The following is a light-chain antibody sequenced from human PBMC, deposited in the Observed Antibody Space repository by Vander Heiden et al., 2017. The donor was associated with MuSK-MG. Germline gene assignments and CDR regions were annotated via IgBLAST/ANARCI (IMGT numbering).Light chain of an antibody. J-gene: IGLJ2*01. CDR3: QSADSTNTYVV. CDR1: ALAKQY. Sequence: YELTEAPSVSVARRHTTRMSCAGAALAKQYTSWFQQKPGQAPVLLVYKDSERPSEVPERFSGSSSGTTVTLTISGVQAEDEGDYYCQSADSTNTYVVFGGGTKLTVL. CDR2: KDS. V-gene: IGLV3-25*03.